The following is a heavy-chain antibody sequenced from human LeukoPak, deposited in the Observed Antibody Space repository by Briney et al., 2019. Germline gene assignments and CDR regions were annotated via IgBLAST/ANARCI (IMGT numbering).Heavy chain of an antibody. CDR2: IYYSGST. Sequence: PSETLSLTCTVSGGSISSSSYYWGWIRQPPGKGLEWIGSIYYSGSTYYNPSLKSRVTISVDTSKNQFSLKLSSVTAADTAVYYCARHYFPTRQEYRGWYIGVYNYFDSWGQGTLATVSS. CDR1: GGSISSSSYY. V-gene: IGHV4-39*01. CDR3: ARHYFPTRQEYRGWYIGVYNYFDS. J-gene: IGHJ5*01. D-gene: IGHD6-19*01.